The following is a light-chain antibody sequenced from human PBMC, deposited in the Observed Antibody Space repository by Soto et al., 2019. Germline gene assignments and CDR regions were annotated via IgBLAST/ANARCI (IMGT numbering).Light chain of an antibody. J-gene: IGKJ5*01. V-gene: IGKV3-20*01. CDR2: GAS. CDR3: QVYGPSPPIT. Sequence: EIVMTQSPATLSVSPGERATPPCRASQSVSSNLAWYQQKPGQAPRLLIYGASTRATGIPDRFTGSGSGTDFTLTISRLEPEDFAVFYCQVYGPSPPITFGQGTRLEIK. CDR1: QSVSSN.